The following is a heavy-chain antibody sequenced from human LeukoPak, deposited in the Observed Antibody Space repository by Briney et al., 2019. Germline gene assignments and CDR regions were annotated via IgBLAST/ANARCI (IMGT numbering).Heavy chain of an antibody. V-gene: IGHV1-2*02. CDR2: INPNSGGT. CDR1: GYTFTGYY. D-gene: IGHD3-10*01. Sequence: ASVKVSCKASGYTFTGYYMHWVRQAPGQGLEWMGWINPNSGGTNYAQKFQGRVTMTRDTSISTAYMELSRLRSDDTAVYYCARDIDYTYYYGSGSYKTGVRYWGQGTLVPVSS. J-gene: IGHJ4*02. CDR3: ARDIDYTYYYGSGSYKTGVRY.